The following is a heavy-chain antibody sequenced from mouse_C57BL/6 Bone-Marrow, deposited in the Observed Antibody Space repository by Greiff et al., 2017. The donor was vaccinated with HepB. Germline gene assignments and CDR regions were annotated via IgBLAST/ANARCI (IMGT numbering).Heavy chain of an antibody. J-gene: IGHJ1*03. CDR1: GFNIKNTY. V-gene: IGHV14-3*01. Sequence: VQLKQSVAELVRPGASVKLSCTASGFNIKNTYMHWVRQRPEQGLEWIGRIDPANGNTKYAPKFQGKATITADTSSNTAYLQLSSLTSEDTAIYYCASVTTVVANTLYWYFDVWGTGTTVTVSS. CDR2: IDPANGNT. D-gene: IGHD1-1*01. CDR3: ASVTTVVANTLYWYFDV.